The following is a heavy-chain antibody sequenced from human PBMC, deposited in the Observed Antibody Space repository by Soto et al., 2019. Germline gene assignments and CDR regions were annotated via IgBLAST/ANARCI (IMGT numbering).Heavy chain of an antibody. V-gene: IGHV3-30-3*01. CDR3: AVGGGDLSLTPFDY. CDR2: ISTDGGKQ. Sequence: GGSLSLSCVASGFNFKAHGIHWVRQAPGKGLEWVAVISTDGGKQHLADSVKSRFTISRDNLKNTLYLQMNNVRPEDTAVYFCAVGGGDLSLTPFDYWGQGSLVTVSS. D-gene: IGHD3-16*02. J-gene: IGHJ4*02. CDR1: GFNFKAHG.